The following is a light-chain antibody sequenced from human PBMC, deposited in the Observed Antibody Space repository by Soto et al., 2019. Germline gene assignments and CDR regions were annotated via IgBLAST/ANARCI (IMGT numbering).Light chain of an antibody. V-gene: IGKV3-11*01. J-gene: IGKJ1*01. CDR3: QQYTNWRT. CDR2: DAS. CDR1: QSVSSY. Sequence: EIVLTQSPANLSLSPGERATLSCRASQSVSSYLAWYQQKPGQAPRLLIYDASNRATGIPARFSGSGSGTEFTLTISSLQSEDSAVYYCQQYTNWRTFGQGTKVDI.